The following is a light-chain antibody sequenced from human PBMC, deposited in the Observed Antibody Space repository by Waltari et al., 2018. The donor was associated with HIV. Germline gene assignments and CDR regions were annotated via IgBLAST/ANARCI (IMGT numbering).Light chain of an antibody. CDR2: RNN. CDR3: TSYISSSTPV. Sequence: QSVLTQPPSASGPPGQRVTISCSGSGSNVGNTYVYWYQQLPGTAPKLLIYRNNQRPSGVPDRFSGSKSGTSASLAISGLRSEDEADYFCTSYISSSTPVFGRGTKVTVL. J-gene: IGLJ2*01. CDR1: GSNVGNTY. V-gene: IGLV1-47*01.